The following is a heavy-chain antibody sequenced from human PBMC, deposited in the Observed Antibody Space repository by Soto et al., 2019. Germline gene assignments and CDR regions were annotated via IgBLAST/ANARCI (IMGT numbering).Heavy chain of an antibody. CDR2: IYYSGST. J-gene: IGHJ6*02. D-gene: IGHD2-8*01. V-gene: IGHV4-31*03. CDR3: ARDVLSVGGYYYGMDV. CDR1: GGSISSGGYY. Sequence: QVQLQESGPGLVKPSQTLSLTCTVSGGSISSGGYYWSWIRQHPGKGLEWIGYIYYSGSTYYNPSLKSRVTISVETSKNQFSLKLSSVTAADTAVYYCARDVLSVGGYYYGMDVWGQGTTVTVSS.